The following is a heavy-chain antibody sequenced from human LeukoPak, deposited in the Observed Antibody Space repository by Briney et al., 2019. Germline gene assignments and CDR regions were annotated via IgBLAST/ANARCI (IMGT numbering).Heavy chain of an antibody. J-gene: IGHJ6*02. V-gene: IGHV1-18*01. Sequence: ASVRLSCKASGYTFTSYGISWVRQAPGQGLEWMGWIGAYNGNTDDAQKLQGRVTMTTDTSTSTAYMELRSLRSDDTAVYYCARVGPYGMDVWGQGTTVTVSS. CDR2: IGAYNGNT. CDR3: ARVGPYGMDV. D-gene: IGHD3-16*01. CDR1: GYTFTSYG.